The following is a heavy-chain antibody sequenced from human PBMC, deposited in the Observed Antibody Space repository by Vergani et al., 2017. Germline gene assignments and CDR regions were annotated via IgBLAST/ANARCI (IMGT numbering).Heavy chain of an antibody. Sequence: EVQLVESGGGLVQPGGSLRLSCAASGFTFSSYSMNWVRQAPGKGLEWVSYISSSSSTIYYADSVKGRFTISRDNAKNSLYLQMNSLRAEDTAVYYCARERTYYDISQTRNWFDPWGQGTLVTVSS. CDR2: ISSSSSTI. CDR3: ARERTYYDISQTRNWFDP. D-gene: IGHD3-9*01. V-gene: IGHV3-48*04. CDR1: GFTFSSYS. J-gene: IGHJ5*02.